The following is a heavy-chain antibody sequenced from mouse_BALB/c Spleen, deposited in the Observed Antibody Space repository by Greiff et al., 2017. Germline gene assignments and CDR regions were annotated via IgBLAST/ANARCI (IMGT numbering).Heavy chain of an antibody. CDR2: ISSGGSYT. V-gene: IGHV5-9-4*01. D-gene: IGHD3-3*01. CDR1: GFTFSSYA. CDR3: ARDRGGY. J-gene: IGHJ4*01. Sequence: EVHLVESGGGLVKPGGSLKLSCAASGFTFSSYAMSWVRQSPEKRLEWVAEISSGGSYTYYPDTVTGRFTISRDNAKNTLYLEMSSLRSEDTAMYYCARDRGGYWGQGTSVTVSS.